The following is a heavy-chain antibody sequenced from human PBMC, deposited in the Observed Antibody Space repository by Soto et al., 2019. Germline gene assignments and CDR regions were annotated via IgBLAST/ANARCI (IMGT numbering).Heavy chain of an antibody. CDR1: GYPVTAYY. D-gene: IGHD3-3*01. J-gene: IGHJ3*02. Sequence: QLHLVQSGAVVKKPGASVTVSCSASGYPVTAYYMHWVRQAPGRGLEWMGGINPATGAAKYTQTFQGRVTMTTETSTSTVFMELSGLTAEDTAGFYCARGGGVGVAGSAAFDMWGQGTLVTVSS. V-gene: IGHV1-2*02. CDR3: ARGGGVGVAGSAAFDM. CDR2: INPATGAA.